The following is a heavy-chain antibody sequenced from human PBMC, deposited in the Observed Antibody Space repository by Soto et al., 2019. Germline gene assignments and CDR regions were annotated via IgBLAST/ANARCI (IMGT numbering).Heavy chain of an antibody. D-gene: IGHD3-22*01. CDR2: IFYSGST. Sequence: NPSETLSLTCTVSGGSISSTIYSWDWVRQPPGKGLEWIGSIFYSGSTYYNPSLKSRITISVDTSKNQFSLNLSSVTAAETAVYYCARRVRYSDGSGYVDYWGQGALVTVSS. V-gene: IGHV4-39*01. CDR1: GGSISSTIYS. CDR3: ARRVRYSDGSGYVDY. J-gene: IGHJ4*02.